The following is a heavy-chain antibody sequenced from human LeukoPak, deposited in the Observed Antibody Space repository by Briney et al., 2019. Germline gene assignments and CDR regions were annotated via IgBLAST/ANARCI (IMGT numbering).Heavy chain of an antibody. Sequence: DSVKGRFTISRDNAKNSLYLLMNSLRVEDTAVYYCARDSSGSYSRFDYWGRGTLVTVSS. D-gene: IGHD1-26*01. CDR3: ARDSSGSYSRFDY. J-gene: IGHJ4*02. V-gene: IGHV3-21*01.